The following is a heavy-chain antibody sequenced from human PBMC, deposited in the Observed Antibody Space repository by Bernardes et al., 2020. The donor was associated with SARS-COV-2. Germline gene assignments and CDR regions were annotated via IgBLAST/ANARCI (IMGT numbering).Heavy chain of an antibody. D-gene: IGHD3-16*01. CDR2: ISWDGAKT. J-gene: IGHJ6*02. V-gene: IGHV3-43*01. CDR3: AKEEGGGYGMDV. CDR1: GFTLQNYN. Sequence: GGSLRLSCAASGFTLQNYNMHWVRQGPGKGLEWVSYISWDGAKTHYADSVKGRFAVSRDINNNSLSLQMNSLRTEDSGLYYCAKEEGGGYGMDVWGQGTTVTVSS.